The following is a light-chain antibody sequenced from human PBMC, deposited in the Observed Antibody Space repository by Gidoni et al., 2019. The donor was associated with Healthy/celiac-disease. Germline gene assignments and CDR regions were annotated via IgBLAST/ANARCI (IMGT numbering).Light chain of an antibody. CDR3: QQYGSSPPFT. CDR2: GAS. Sequence: EIVLPQSPGTLSLSPGERATLSCRASQRVSSSYLAWYQQKPGQAHRLLIYGASSRATGIPDRLSGSGSGTDLTLTISRLEPEDFAVYYCQQYGSSPPFTFXPXTKVXIK. V-gene: IGKV3-20*01. CDR1: QRVSSSY. J-gene: IGKJ3*01.